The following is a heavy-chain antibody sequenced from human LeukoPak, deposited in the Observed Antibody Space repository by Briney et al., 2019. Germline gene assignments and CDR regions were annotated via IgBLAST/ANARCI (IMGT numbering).Heavy chain of an antibody. CDR2: ISYDGSNQ. D-gene: IGHD3-22*01. CDR1: GFTFSSYG. Sequence: GGSLRLSCAASGFTFSSYGMHWVRQAPGKGLEWVAVISYDGSNQYHADSVKGRFTLSRDNAKNTLNLQMNSLRAEDTAVYYCAKQGPYDSSAYLFDYWGQGTLVTVSS. CDR3: AKQGPYDSSAYLFDY. V-gene: IGHV3-30*18. J-gene: IGHJ4*02.